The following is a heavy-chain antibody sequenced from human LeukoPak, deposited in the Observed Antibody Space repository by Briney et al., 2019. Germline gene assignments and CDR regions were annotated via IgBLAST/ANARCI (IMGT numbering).Heavy chain of an antibody. CDR2: TFDNENT. CDR1: SGSITSGGKS. CDR3: ARVPGWLAKKNWFDP. J-gene: IGHJ5*02. D-gene: IGHD6-19*01. V-gene: IGHV4-30-4*07. Sequence: SETLSLTCTVSSGSITSGGKSWSWIRQPPGKGLEWLGNTFDNENTVYNPSLRSRLTISLDTSKSQFSLKLTSVTAADTAVYYCARVPGWLAKKNWFDPWGQGTLVTVSS.